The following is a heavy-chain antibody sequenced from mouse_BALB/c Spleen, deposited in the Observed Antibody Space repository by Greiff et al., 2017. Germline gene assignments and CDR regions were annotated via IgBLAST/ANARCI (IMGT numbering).Heavy chain of an antibody. CDR3: VYYDYDGGSYAMDY. V-gene: IGHV1-7*01. D-gene: IGHD2-4*01. J-gene: IGHJ4*01. Sequence: QVQLKESGAELAKPGASVKMSCKASGYTFTSYWMHWVKQRPGQGLEWIGYINPSTGYTEYNQKFKDKATLTADKSSSTAYMQLSSLTSEDSAVYYCVYYDYDGGSYAMDYWGQGTSVTVSS. CDR2: INPSTGYT. CDR1: GYTFTSYW.